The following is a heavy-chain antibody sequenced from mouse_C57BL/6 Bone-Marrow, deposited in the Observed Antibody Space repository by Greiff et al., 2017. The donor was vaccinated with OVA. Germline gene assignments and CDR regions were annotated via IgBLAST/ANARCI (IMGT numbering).Heavy chain of an antibody. Sequence: VQLKQSGAELVKPGASVKLSCTASGFNIKDYYMHWVKQRTEQGLEWIGRIDPEDGETKYAPKFKGKATITADTSSNTAYLQLSSLTSEDTAVYYWAGGSKPLDFDYWGQGTTLTVSS. J-gene: IGHJ2*01. D-gene: IGHD2-5*01. CDR2: IDPEDGET. CDR1: GFNIKDYY. CDR3: AGGSKPLDFDY. V-gene: IGHV14-2*01.